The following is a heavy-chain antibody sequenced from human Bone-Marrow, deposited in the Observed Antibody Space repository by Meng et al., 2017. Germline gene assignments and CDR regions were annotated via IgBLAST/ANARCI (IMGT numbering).Heavy chain of an antibody. CDR2: INHSGST. Sequence: QVQLQEWGAGLLKPSETLSLTCAVYGGSFSGYYWSWIRQPPGKGLEWIGEINHSGSTNYNPSLKSRVTISVDTSKNQFSLKLSSVTAADTAVYYCARGVASPIFSTVVTPAFDYWGQGTLVTVSS. V-gene: IGHV4-34*01. CDR3: ARGVASPIFSTVVTPAFDY. J-gene: IGHJ4*02. CDR1: GGSFSGYY. D-gene: IGHD4-23*01.